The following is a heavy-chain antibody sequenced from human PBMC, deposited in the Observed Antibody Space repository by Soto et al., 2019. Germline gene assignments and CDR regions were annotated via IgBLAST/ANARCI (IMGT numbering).Heavy chain of an antibody. CDR2: VHSSGGT. CDR1: GGSIKNGAYF. D-gene: IGHD6-25*01. V-gene: IGHV4-39*02. Sequence: SETLALTCTISGGSIKNGAYFWGWFRQPPGKGLEWIGSVHSSGGTYYNSSLNGRVTISIDTSNNHFSLNLISVTAADTAVYFCSSILGGASRHSGFDSWGQGTMVTVSS. J-gene: IGHJ4*02. CDR3: SSILGGASRHSGFDS.